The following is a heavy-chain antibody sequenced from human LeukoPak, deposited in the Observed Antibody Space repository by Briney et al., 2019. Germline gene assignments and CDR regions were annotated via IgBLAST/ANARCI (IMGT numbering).Heavy chain of an antibody. D-gene: IGHD6-13*01. CDR1: GFTFSSYG. CDR2: VSGTGGT. Sequence: PGGSLRLSCAGSGFTFSSYGMTWVRQAPGKGLEWVSSVSGTGGTHFADSVKGRFTISRDNSKNTFSLQMNSLRADDTAVYYCAKDRETTASGTFDYWGQGALVTVSS. CDR3: AKDRETTASGTFDY. J-gene: IGHJ4*02. V-gene: IGHV3-23*01.